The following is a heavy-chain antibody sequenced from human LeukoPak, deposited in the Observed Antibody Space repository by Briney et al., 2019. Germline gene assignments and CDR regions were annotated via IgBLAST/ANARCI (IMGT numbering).Heavy chain of an antibody. CDR1: GFTFISYA. CDR3: AMAFIGSGWTLDY. Sequence: GRSLRLSCAASGFTFISYAMSWVRQAPGKGLEWVSTISGSGGSTSCADSVKGRFTISRDNSKNTLYLQVNSLRAEDTAVHYCAMAFIGSGWTLDYWGQGTLVTVSS. V-gene: IGHV3-23*01. CDR2: ISGSGGST. J-gene: IGHJ4*02. D-gene: IGHD6-19*01.